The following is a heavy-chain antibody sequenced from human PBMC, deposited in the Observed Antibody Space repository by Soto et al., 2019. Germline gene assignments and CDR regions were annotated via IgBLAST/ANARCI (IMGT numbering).Heavy chain of an antibody. CDR1: GVTVSSNY. Sequence: LRLSCAATGVTVSSNYMSWVRQAPGKGLEWVSVIYSGGSTYYADSVKGRFTTSRDNSKNTLYLQMNSLRAEDTAVYYCCYYYYYGMDVWGQGTTVTVSS. CDR2: IYSGGST. V-gene: IGHV3-53*01. J-gene: IGHJ6*02. CDR3: CYYYYYGMDV.